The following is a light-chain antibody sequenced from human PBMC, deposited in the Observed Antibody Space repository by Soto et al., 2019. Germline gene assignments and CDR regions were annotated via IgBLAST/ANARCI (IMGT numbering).Light chain of an antibody. V-gene: IGKV3-20*01. J-gene: IGKJ4*01. CDR2: GAS. Sequence: DIVLTQSPGTLSLSPGERAALSCRASQSVSSSYLAWYQQKPDQAPRLLIYGASNRATGIPDRFSGSGSGTDFTLTISRLEPEDFAVYYCQQHDNSPLTFGGGTKVEIK. CDR1: QSVSSSY. CDR3: QQHDNSPLT.